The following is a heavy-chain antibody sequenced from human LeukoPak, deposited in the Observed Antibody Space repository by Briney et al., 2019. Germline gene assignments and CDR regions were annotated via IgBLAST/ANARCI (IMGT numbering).Heavy chain of an antibody. D-gene: IGHD5-18*01. CDR1: GGSISSYY. J-gene: IGHJ4*02. CDR2: IYYSGST. V-gene: IGHV4-59*01. CDR3: ARSEYSYGLLDY. Sequence: SETLSLTCTVSGGSISSYYWSWIRQPPGKGLEWIGYIYYSGSTNYNPSLKSRVTISVDTSKNQFSLKLSSVTAADTAVYYCARSEYSYGLLDYWGQGTLVTVSS.